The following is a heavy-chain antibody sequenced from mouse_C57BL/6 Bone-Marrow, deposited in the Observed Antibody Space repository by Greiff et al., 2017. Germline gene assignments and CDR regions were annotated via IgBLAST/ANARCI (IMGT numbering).Heavy chain of an antibody. CDR3: ARWDYYGSENWYFDV. V-gene: IGHV2-9-1*01. Sequence: VQLQESGPGLVAPSQSLSITCTVSGFSLTSYAISWVRQPPGKGLEWLGVIWTGGGTNYNSALKSRLSISKDNSKSQVFLKMNSLQTDDTARYYCARWDYYGSENWYFDVWGTGTTVTVSS. D-gene: IGHD1-1*01. CDR2: IWTGGGT. J-gene: IGHJ1*03. CDR1: GFSLTSYA.